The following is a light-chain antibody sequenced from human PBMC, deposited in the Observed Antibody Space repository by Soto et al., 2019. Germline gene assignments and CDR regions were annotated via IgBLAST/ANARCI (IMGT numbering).Light chain of an antibody. J-gene: IGKJ1*01. CDR3: QQSYSTPHT. CDR1: QSISSY. CDR2: AAS. V-gene: IGKV1-39*01. Sequence: DIQMPQSPSSLSASVGDRVTITCRASQSISSYLNWYQQKPGKAPKLLIYAASSLQSGVPSRFSGSGSGTDFTLTISSLQPEDFATYYCQQSYSTPHTFGQGNNVDLK.